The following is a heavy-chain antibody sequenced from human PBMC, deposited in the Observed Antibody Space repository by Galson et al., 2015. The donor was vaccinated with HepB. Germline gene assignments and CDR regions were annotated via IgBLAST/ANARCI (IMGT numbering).Heavy chain of an antibody. D-gene: IGHD1-1*01. CDR3: TTSVPWNDVDY. J-gene: IGHJ4*02. V-gene: IGHV3-15*01. CDR2: IKTTTGGARV. CDR1: GLTFSDAW. Sequence: SLRLSCAASGLTFSDAWMSRVRHAAGQGLEWLGRIKTTTGGARVDYAASVTGRFTISRDDSKNTVYLEMNSLKTEDTALYYCTTSVPWNDVDYWGQGTLVTVSS.